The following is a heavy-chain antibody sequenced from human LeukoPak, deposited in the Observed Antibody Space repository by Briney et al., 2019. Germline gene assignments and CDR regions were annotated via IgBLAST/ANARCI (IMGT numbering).Heavy chain of an antibody. CDR3: ARVQGRSGSYYRSKNYYYYMDV. V-gene: IGHV4-59*11. CDR1: GGSISSHY. D-gene: IGHD1-26*01. CDR2: IYYGGST. Sequence: SETLSLTCTVSGGSISSHYWSWIRQPPGKGLEWIGYIYYGGSTNYNPSLKSRVTISVDTSKDQFSLKLSSVTAADTAVYYCARVQGRSGSYYRSKNYYYYMDVWGKGTTVTVSS. J-gene: IGHJ6*03.